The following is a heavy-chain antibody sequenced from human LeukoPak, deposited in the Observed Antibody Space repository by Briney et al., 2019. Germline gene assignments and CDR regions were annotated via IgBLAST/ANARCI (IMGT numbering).Heavy chain of an antibody. V-gene: IGHV4-39*01. Sequence: SETLSLTRTVSGGSISSSSYYWGWIRQPPGKGLEWIGSIYYSGSTYYNPSLKSRVTISVDPSMNQFSLKLSSVTAADTAVYYCARHSGYSYGYAYYYYYMDVWGKGTTVTVSS. CDR1: GGSISSSSYY. CDR2: IYYSGST. J-gene: IGHJ6*03. CDR3: ARHSGYSYGYAYYYYYMDV. D-gene: IGHD5-18*01.